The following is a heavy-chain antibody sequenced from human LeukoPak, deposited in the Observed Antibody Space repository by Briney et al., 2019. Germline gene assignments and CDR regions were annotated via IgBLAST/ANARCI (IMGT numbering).Heavy chain of an antibody. V-gene: IGHV4-34*01. CDR2: INHSGST. Sequence: SETLSLTCAVYGGSFSGYYWSWIRQPPGKGLEWIGEINHSGSTNYNPSPKSRVTISVDRSKNQFSLKLSSVTAADTAVYYCARALDYGDYPPYFDYWGQGTLVTVSS. CDR1: GGSFSGYY. D-gene: IGHD4-17*01. J-gene: IGHJ4*02. CDR3: ARALDYGDYPPYFDY.